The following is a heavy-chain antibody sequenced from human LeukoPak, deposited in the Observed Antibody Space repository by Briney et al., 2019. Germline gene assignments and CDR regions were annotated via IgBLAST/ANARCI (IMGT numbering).Heavy chain of an antibody. CDR2: IYYIGSP. CDR3: ARRGYSYGPYYFDS. V-gene: IGHV4-59*08. Sequence: SETLSLTCTVSGGSISNYYWNWIRQSPGKGLEWIGYIYYIGSPNYNPSLKSRVTISVDTSKNQFSLKLSSVTAADTAVYYCARRGYSYGPYYFDSWGQGTLVTVSS. J-gene: IGHJ4*02. CDR1: GGSISNYY. D-gene: IGHD5-18*01.